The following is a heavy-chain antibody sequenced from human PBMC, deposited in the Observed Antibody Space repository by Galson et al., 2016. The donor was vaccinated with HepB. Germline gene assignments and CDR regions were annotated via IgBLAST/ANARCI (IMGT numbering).Heavy chain of an antibody. V-gene: IGHV1-69*01. CDR1: GDSFNRYS. Sequence: KVSCKASGDSFNRYSISWVRQAPGHGLEWMGGIIPIFGTPDYAQKLQGRVIITADVSTSTSYMELSSLRFEDTAVYYCATLSYDVVTGYQYFFDHWGQGTLVTVSS. CDR2: IIPIFGTP. J-gene: IGHJ4*02. D-gene: IGHD3-9*01. CDR3: ATLSYDVVTGYQYFFDH.